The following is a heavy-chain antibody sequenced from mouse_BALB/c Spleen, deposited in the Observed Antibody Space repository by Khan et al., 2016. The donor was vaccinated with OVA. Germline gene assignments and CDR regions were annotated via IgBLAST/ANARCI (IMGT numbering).Heavy chain of an antibody. CDR3: ATYGGWD. CDR2: ISSGSSTI. V-gene: IGHV5-17*02. J-gene: IGHJ1*01. D-gene: IGHD1-1*01. Sequence: EVELVESGGGLVQPGGSRKLSCAASGFTFSSFGMHWVRQAPEKGLEWVAYISSGSSTIYYADTVKGRFTISRDNPKNTLFLQMTSLRSEDTAMYYCATYGGWDWGAVTTVTVAS. CDR1: GFTFSSFG.